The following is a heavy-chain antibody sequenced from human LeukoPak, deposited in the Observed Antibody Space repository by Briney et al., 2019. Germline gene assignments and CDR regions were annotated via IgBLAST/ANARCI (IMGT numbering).Heavy chain of an antibody. CDR2: ITYDGSNK. J-gene: IGHJ4*02. V-gene: IGHV3-30*04. Sequence: GGNLSFYCAASGFTFCGFAMEWDGQAQGKGLVWGAVITYDGSNKSYTDSVRGRFTVSRDTTKNNLYLQRNRLRDEDTAVYYCARVIRGSDPPDIDYWGQGNLGTVSS. CDR1: GFTFCGFA. CDR3: ARVIRGSDPPDIDY. D-gene: IGHD1-26*01.